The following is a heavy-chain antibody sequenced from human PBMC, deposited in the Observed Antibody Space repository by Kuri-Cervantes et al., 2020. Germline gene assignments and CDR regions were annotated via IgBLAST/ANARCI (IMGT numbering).Heavy chain of an antibody. CDR1: GFTFSSYG. J-gene: IGHJ6*03. D-gene: IGHD4-17*01. CDR3: ARPTRPDYYYYMDV. V-gene: IGHV3-30*03. CDR2: ISYGGSNK. Sequence: LSLTCAASGFTFSSYGMHWVRQAPGKGLEWVAVISYGGSNKYYADSVKGRFTISRDNSKNTLYLQMNSLRAEDTAVYYCARPTRPDYYYYMDVWGKGTTVTVSS.